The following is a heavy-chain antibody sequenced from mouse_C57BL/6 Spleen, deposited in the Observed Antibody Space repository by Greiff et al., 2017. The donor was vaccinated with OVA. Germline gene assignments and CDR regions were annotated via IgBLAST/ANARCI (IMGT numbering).Heavy chain of an antibody. D-gene: IGHD2-3*01. J-gene: IGHJ1*03. Sequence: EVQLQQSGPELVKPGASVKISCKASGYTFTDYYMNWVKQSHGKSLEWIGDINPNNGGTSYNQKFKGKATLTVDKSSSTAYMELRSLTSEDSAVYYCARDDGYYVPYWYCDVWGTGTTVTVSS. CDR2: INPNNGGT. V-gene: IGHV1-26*01. CDR1: GYTFTDYY. CDR3: ARDDGYYVPYWYCDV.